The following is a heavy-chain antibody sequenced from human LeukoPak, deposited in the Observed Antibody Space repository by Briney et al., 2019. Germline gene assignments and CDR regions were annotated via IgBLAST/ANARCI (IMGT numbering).Heavy chain of an antibody. D-gene: IGHD5-12*01. Sequence: ASVKVSCKASGYAFTSYGISWVRQAPGQGLEWMGWISAYNGNTNYAQKLQGRVTMTTDTSTSTAYMELRSLRSDDTAVYYCARVFGYSGYGDFDYWGQGTLVTVSS. CDR3: ARVFGYSGYGDFDY. V-gene: IGHV1-18*04. CDR2: ISAYNGNT. J-gene: IGHJ4*02. CDR1: GYAFTSYG.